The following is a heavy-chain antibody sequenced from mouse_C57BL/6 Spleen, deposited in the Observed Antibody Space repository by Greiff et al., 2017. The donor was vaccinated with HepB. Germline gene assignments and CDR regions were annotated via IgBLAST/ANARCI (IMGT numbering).Heavy chain of an antibody. CDR2: IHPNSGST. J-gene: IGHJ4*01. V-gene: IGHV1-64*01. CDR3: ARGYYYDYDGYAMDY. D-gene: IGHD2-4*01. Sequence: QVQLQQPGAELVKPGASVKLSCKASGYTFTSYWMHWVKQRPGQGLEWIGMIHPNSGSTNYNEKFKSKATLTVDKSSSTAYMQLSSLTSEDSAVYYCARGYYYDYDGYAMDYWGQGTSVTVSS. CDR1: GYTFTSYW.